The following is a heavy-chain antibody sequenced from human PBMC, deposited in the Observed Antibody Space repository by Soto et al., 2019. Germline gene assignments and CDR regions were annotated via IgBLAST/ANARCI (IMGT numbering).Heavy chain of an antibody. CDR1: GGSISTYY. J-gene: IGHJ4*02. CDR2: VYYSGGT. Sequence: PSETLSLTCSVSGGSISTYYWSWIRQPPGKGLEWIGYVYYSGGTNYNPSLKSRVTISVDTSKNQFSLRLSSVTAADTAVYYCARTYCSGGSCYVFDYWGQGTLVTVSS. CDR3: ARTYCSGGSCYVFDY. V-gene: IGHV4-59*01. D-gene: IGHD2-15*01.